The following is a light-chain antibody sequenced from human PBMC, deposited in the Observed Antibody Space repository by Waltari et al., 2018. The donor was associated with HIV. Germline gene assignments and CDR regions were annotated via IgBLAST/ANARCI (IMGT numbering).Light chain of an antibody. CDR2: KDI. J-gene: IGLJ3*02. Sequence: SYDLTQTPSVSVSPGQTARINCSRGALPKKYSSWYRQKAGQAPILLIYKDIERPSGIPERISGSVSGTGVTLTITDVQAEDEGDYFCQSTDYDGTWVFGGGTKLTVL. V-gene: IGLV3-25*03. CDR3: QSTDYDGTWV. CDR1: ALPKKY.